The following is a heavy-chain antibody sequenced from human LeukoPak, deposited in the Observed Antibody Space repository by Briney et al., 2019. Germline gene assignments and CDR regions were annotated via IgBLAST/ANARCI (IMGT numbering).Heavy chain of an antibody. J-gene: IGHJ4*02. V-gene: IGHV3-23*01. CDR3: ATKGDSTWYFDY. CDR2: TSGSGATT. D-gene: IGHD6-13*01. Sequence: GRSLRLSCAAPGFTFSSYAMSWVRQAPGKGLEWVLATSGSGATTYYADSVKGRFTISRDNSKNLLYLQMNSLRAEDTAVYYCATKGDSTWYFDYWGQGTLVTVSS. CDR1: GFTFSSYA.